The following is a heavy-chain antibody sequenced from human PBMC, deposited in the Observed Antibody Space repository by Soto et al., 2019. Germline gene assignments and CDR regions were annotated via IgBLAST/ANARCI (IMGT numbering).Heavy chain of an antibody. CDR3: AIIMTHSDSFDI. V-gene: IGHV1-2*04. CDR2: INSNSGAT. CDR1: GYSFAGFY. Sequence: AASVKVSCKASGYSFAGFYIHWMRQAPGQGLEWVGSINSNSGATTYAQKFQDSVAMTRDTSVSTAYMDLNRLTSDDTAIYYCAIIMTHSDSFDIWGQGTMVTVSS. D-gene: IGHD3-16*01. J-gene: IGHJ3*02.